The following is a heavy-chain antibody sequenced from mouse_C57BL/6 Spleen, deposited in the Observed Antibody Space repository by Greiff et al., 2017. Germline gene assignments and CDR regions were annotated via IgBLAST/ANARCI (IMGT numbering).Heavy chain of an antibody. CDR3: AGSPDAMDY. Sequence: EVQLVESGGGLVKPGGSLKLSCAASGFTFSSYAMSWVRQTPEKRLEWVATISDGGSYTYYPDNVKGRFTISRDNAKNNLYLQMSHLKSEDTAMYYCAGSPDAMDYWGQGTSVTVSS. CDR2: ISDGGSYT. J-gene: IGHJ4*01. V-gene: IGHV5-4*01. CDR1: GFTFSSYA.